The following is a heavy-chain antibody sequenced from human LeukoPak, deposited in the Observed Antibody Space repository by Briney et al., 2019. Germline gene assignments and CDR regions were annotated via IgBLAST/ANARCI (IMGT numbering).Heavy chain of an antibody. D-gene: IGHD6-19*01. CDR1: GFTFGSSI. V-gene: IGHV3-30*01. Sequence: GGSRRPSCAASGFTFGSSIMHWVRQAPGKGLEWVAMISYDENKKYYADSVKGRFTISRDNFKNTLYLQMNSLRAEDTAVYYCARKTGWQFDYWGQGTLVAVSS. CDR3: ARKTGWQFDY. CDR2: ISYDENKK. J-gene: IGHJ4*02.